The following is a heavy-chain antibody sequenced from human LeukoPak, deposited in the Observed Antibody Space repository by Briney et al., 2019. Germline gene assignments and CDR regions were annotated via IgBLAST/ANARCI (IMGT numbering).Heavy chain of an antibody. CDR3: AREHDSRVPYYNGMDV. J-gene: IGHJ6*02. Sequence: GASVKVSCKTSGFIFTKHGFSWVRQAPGQGLEWMGWISAYNGDTRYAQKFRDRVAVTTDTSTSTAYMDLRSLRSDDTAVYFCAREHDSRVPYYNGMDVWGQGTTVTVSS. CDR2: ISAYNGDT. CDR1: GFIFTKHG. V-gene: IGHV1-18*01. D-gene: IGHD3-22*01.